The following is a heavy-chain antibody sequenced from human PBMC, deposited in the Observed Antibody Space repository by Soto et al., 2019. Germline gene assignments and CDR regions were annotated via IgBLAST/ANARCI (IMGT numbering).Heavy chain of an antibody. J-gene: IGHJ5*02. V-gene: IGHV4-31*03. CDR3: VRGGIAGHWFDP. Sequence: QVQLQESGPGLVKPSQTLSLTCSVSRAFINSGGFYYSWIRQPPGKGLEWLGYIFHSGSSLYNPSLRGRLTLSADTSRNQLSLHLTSVTAADTAVYYGVRGGIAGHWFDPWGQGILVTVSS. D-gene: IGHD2-15*01. CDR2: IFHSGSS. CDR1: RAFINSGGFY.